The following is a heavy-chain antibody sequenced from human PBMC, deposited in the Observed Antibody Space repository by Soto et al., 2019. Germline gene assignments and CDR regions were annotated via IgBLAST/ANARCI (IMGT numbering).Heavy chain of an antibody. V-gene: IGHV1-24*01. Sequence: ASVKVSCKVSGYTLTELSMHWVRQAPGKGLEWMGGFDPEDGETIYAQKFQGRVTMTEDTSTDTAYMELSSLRSEDTAVYYCATAPPQSTGDYHYYGMDVWGQGTTVTV. D-gene: IGHD3-10*01. CDR1: GYTLTELS. J-gene: IGHJ6*02. CDR3: ATAPPQSTGDYHYYGMDV. CDR2: FDPEDGET.